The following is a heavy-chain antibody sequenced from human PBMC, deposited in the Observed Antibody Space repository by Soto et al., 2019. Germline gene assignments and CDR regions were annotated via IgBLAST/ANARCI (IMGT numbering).Heavy chain of an antibody. V-gene: IGHV4-59*01. Sequence: PSETLSPTCFLPGGSLTYNHWSWIRQFPGQGLQWIAYTSYTGNTNYNPPHQSRVTISLDTSKNQLSLKLTSMTAADTAVYYCAREGSHSAYNFAIGIQLWSFDRWGQGLPVTVSS. CDR1: GGSLTYNH. D-gene: IGHD1-1*01. CDR3: AREGSHSAYNFAIGIQLWSFDR. CDR2: TSYTGNT. J-gene: IGHJ5*02.